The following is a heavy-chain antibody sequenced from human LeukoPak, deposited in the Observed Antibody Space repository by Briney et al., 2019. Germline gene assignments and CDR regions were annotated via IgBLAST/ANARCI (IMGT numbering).Heavy chain of an antibody. V-gene: IGHV4-59*01. J-gene: IGHJ4*02. Sequence: SETLSLTCTVSGGSISSYYWSWVRQPPGKGLEWIGYIYYSGSTNYNPSLKSRVTISVGTSKNQFSLKLSSVTAADTAVYYCATVDSYGYIFDYWGQGTLVTVSS. CDR1: GGSISSYY. CDR2: IYYSGST. D-gene: IGHD5-18*01. CDR3: ATVDSYGYIFDY.